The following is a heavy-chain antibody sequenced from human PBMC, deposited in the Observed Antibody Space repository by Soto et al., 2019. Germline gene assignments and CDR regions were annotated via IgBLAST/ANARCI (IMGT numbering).Heavy chain of an antibody. V-gene: IGHV3-33*01. CDR2: IWYGGSNK. J-gene: IGHJ3*02. Sequence: PGGSLRLSCAASGFTFSSYGMHWVRQAPCKGLEWVAVIWYGGSNKYYADSVKGRFTISRDNSKNTLYLQMNSLRAEDTAVYYCARDEGAFDIWAQGTMVTV. CDR3: ARDEGAFDI. CDR1: GFTFSSYG.